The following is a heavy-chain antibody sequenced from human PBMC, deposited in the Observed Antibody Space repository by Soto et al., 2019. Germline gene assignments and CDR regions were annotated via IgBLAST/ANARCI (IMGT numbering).Heavy chain of an antibody. J-gene: IGHJ3*01. CDR3: XXSXPXXXXXXXXXXXXXXDV. V-gene: IGHV1-69*01. Sequence: QVQLVQSGAEMKKPGSSVRVSCKASGGAFSSSGXXXXXXXXXXGLEWMAGVIPIFGTTKNAPKFQGRVTVSADESTSTAYMELNSLXSEXXAVXXXXXSXPXXXXXXXXXXXXXXDVWGQGTLVTVSS. CDR2: VIPIFGTT. CDR1: GGAFSSSG.